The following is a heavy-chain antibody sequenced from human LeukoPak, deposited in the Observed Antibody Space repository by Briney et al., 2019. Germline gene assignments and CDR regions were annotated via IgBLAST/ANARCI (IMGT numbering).Heavy chain of an antibody. J-gene: IGHJ6*03. D-gene: IGHD3-10*01. CDR3: ARVYYYGSGSYPYYYYYMDV. V-gene: IGHV4-59*01. Sequence: PSETLSLTCTVSGGSISSYYWSWIRQPPGKGLEWIGYIYYSGSTNYNPSLKSRVTISVDTSKNQFSLKLSSVTAADTAVYYCARVYYYGSGSYPYYYYYMDVWGKGTTVTVSS. CDR1: GGSISSYY. CDR2: IYYSGST.